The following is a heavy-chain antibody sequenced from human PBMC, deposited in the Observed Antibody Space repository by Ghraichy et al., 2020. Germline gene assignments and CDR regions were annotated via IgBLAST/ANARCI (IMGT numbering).Heavy chain of an antibody. CDR3: ARDDKVGYCSSTSCYTLRYYYYGMDV. Sequence: GGSLRLSCAASGFTFSSYSMNWVRQAPGKGLEWVSYISSSSTIYYADSVKGRFTISRDNAKNSLYLQMNSLRDEDTAVYYCARDDKVGYCSSTSCYTLRYYYYGMDVWGQGTTVTVSS. V-gene: IGHV3-48*02. CDR1: GFTFSSYS. D-gene: IGHD2-2*02. CDR2: ISSSSTI. J-gene: IGHJ6*02.